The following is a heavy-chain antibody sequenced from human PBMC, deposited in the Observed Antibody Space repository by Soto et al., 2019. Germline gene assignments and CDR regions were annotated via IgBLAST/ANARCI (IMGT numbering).Heavy chain of an antibody. CDR2: IYWNDDK. D-gene: IGHD6-19*01. CDR1: GFSLSTSGVG. V-gene: IGHV2-5*01. Sequence: QITLKESGPTLVKPTQTLTLTCTFSGFSLSTSGVGVGWIRQPPGKALEWLALIYWNDDKRYSPSLKSRLTITKDTSKNQVVLTMTNMDPVDTATYYCAHSQGSGWYRDYFDYWGQGTLVTVSS. CDR3: AHSQGSGWYRDYFDY. J-gene: IGHJ4*02.